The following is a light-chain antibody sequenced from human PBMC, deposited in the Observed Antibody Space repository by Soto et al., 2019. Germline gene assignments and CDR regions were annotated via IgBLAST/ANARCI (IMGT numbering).Light chain of an antibody. Sequence: EIVLTQSPDTLSLSLGERATLSCRASRSINSSYLAWYQQKHGQAPRLLIYAASSRATGIPDRLSGSGSVTDFTITITRLEPEDFVVYYCQPYGYSPNTFGQGTNLEIK. CDR1: RSINSSY. CDR3: QPYGYSPNT. J-gene: IGKJ2*01. CDR2: AAS. V-gene: IGKV3-20*01.